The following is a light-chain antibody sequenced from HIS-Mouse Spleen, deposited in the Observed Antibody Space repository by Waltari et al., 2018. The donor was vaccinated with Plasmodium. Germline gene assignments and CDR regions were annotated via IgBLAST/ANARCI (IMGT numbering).Light chain of an antibody. V-gene: IGLV3-25*03. Sequence: SYELTQPPSVSVSPGQTARITCSGDALPKPYAYWYQQKSGQAPVLVIYKDSERPSGNPERFSGSSSGTTVTLTISGVQAEDEADYYCQSADSSGTPNWVFGGGTKLTVL. CDR3: QSADSSGTPNWV. J-gene: IGLJ3*02. CDR2: KDS. CDR1: ALPKPY.